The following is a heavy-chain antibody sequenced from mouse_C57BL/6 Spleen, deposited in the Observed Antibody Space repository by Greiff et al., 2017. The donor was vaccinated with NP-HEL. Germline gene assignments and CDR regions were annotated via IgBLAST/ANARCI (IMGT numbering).Heavy chain of an antibody. Sequence: VQLQQSGAELARPGASVKLSCKASGYTFTSYGISWVKQRTGQGLEWIGEIYPRSGNTSYNEKFKGKATLTADKSSSTAYMELRSLTSEDSAVYFCARYDYDRDYYAMDYWGQGTSVTVSS. D-gene: IGHD2-4*01. J-gene: IGHJ4*01. CDR1: GYTFTSYG. CDR2: IYPRSGNT. V-gene: IGHV1-81*01. CDR3: ARYDYDRDYYAMDY.